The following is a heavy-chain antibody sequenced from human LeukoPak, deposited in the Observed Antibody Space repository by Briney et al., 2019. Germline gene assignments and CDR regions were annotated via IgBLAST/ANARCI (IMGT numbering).Heavy chain of an antibody. V-gene: IGHV4-4*02. Sequence: SETLSLTCGVSGGSIDITNYWSWVRQAPGKGLEWIGEISHDGTRNYNPSLRSRVAMSFDRANNYFSLSLTAVTAADTALYYCTRESRPFCPFAFWGQGVMVTGSS. CDR3: TRESRPFCPFAF. J-gene: IGHJ4*02. CDR2: ISHDGTR. CDR1: GGSIDITNY. D-gene: IGHD2-2*01.